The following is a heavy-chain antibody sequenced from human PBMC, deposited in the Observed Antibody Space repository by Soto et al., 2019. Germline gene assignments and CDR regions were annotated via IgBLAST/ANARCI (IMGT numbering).Heavy chain of an antibody. V-gene: IGHV3-30-3*01. Sequence: QVQLVESGGGVVQPGKSLKLSCAASGFTFSYYNLHWVRQAPGMGLEWVAVISYDGTIKYYPDSVKGRFTISRDNSKNTLYLQMSSLRVEDTAVYYCATDFEGRRDAYNSRGDYWGRGTLVTVSS. J-gene: IGHJ4*02. CDR3: ATDFEGRRDAYNSRGDY. CDR1: GFTFSYYN. D-gene: IGHD3-10*01. CDR2: ISYDGTIK.